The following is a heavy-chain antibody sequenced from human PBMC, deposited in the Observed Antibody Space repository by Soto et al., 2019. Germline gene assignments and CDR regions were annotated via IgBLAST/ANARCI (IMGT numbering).Heavy chain of an antibody. J-gene: IGHJ6*02. Sequence: QVQLQESGPGLVKPSETLSLTCTVSGGSVSSGNYYWSWIRQPPGKGLEWIGYTYYSGSTNSNPSLKSRVTLSVDTSKNQCSLKLSSATAADTAVYYCAGGLEYFGSGIYYYYGMDVWGQGTTVTVSS. CDR3: AGGLEYFGSGIYYYYGMDV. V-gene: IGHV4-61*01. CDR1: GGSVSSGNYY. D-gene: IGHD3-10*01. CDR2: TYYSGST.